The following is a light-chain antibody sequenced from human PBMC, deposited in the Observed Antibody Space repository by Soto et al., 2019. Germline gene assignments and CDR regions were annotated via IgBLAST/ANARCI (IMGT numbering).Light chain of an antibody. J-gene: IGKJ4*01. CDR2: DAT. Sequence: EVVMTQSPAILSVSPGERATLSCRASQTINSNLAWYQQKPGQSPRLLIYDATTRATGVPARFSGSGSGTEVTITISSLQSEDFAVYYCQQCNNWPPLTFGGGTQVEMK. CDR1: QTINSN. V-gene: IGKV3-15*01. CDR3: QQCNNWPPLT.